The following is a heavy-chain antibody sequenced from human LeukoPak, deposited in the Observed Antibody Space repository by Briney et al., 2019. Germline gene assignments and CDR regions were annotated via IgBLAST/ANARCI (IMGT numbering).Heavy chain of an antibody. CDR2: IYTSGST. CDR1: GGSISSYY. J-gene: IGHJ4*02. CDR3: ARGVGYDFWSGYPHYYFDY. V-gene: IGHV4-4*07. Sequence: SETLSLTCTVSGGSISSYYWSWIRQPAGKGLEWIGRIYTSGSTNYNPSLKSRVTMSVDTSKNQFSLKLSSVTAADTAVYYCARGVGYDFWSGYPHYYFDYWGQGTLVTVFS. D-gene: IGHD3-3*01.